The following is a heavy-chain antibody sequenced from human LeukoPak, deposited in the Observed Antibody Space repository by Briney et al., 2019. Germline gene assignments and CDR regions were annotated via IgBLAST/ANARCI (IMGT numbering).Heavy chain of an antibody. CDR1: GFTFSGSA. V-gene: IGHV3-73*01. J-gene: IGHJ4*02. CDR3: TRGDYFDIRAYYKS. CDR2: IRSKANSYAT. Sequence: GGSLKLSCAASGFTFSGSAMHWVRQASGKGLEWVGRIRSKANSYATAYAASVNGRFTISRDDSKNTAYLQMSSLKTEDTALHYLTRGDYFDIRAYYKSGGQGTRVTVSS. D-gene: IGHD3-22*01.